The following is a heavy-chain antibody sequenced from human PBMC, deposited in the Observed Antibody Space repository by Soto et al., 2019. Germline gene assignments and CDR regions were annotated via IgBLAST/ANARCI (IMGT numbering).Heavy chain of an antibody. J-gene: IGHJ4*02. CDR1: GFTFSSYS. CDR3: AREVSKYSGYDFDY. Sequence: EVQLVESGGGLVQPGGSLRLSCAASGFTFSSYSMNWVRQAPGKGLEWVSSISSSSSYIYYADSVKGRFTISRDNAKNSLYLQMNSLRAEDTAVYYCAREVSKYSGYDFDYWGQGTLVTVSS. V-gene: IGHV3-21*01. D-gene: IGHD5-12*01. CDR2: ISSSSSYI.